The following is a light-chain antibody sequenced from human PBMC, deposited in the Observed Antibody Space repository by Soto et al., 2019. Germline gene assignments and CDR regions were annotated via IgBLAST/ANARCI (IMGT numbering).Light chain of an antibody. CDR1: QGISTY. CDR3: LCYITYPWT. J-gene: IGKJ1*01. Sequence: DIQLTQSPSFLSASVGDRVTITCRASQGISTYLAWYQQKPGKAPKLLIYAASTLQSGVPLSFSGSGSGTSFTLTISSLQPEDFATYYCLCYITYPWTFGQGTKV. V-gene: IGKV1-9*01. CDR2: AAS.